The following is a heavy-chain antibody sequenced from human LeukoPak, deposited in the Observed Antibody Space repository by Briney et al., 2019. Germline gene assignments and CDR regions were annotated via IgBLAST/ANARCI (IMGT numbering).Heavy chain of an antibody. CDR3: ARSPLRGYSYGYDY. D-gene: IGHD5-18*01. Sequence: SVKVSCRASGYTFTSYGISWVRQAPGQGLEWMGWISAYNGNTNYAQKLQGRVTMTTDASTSTAYMELRSLRSDDTAVYYCARSPLRGYSYGYDYWGQGTLVTVSS. CDR2: ISAYNGNT. CDR1: GYTFTSYG. V-gene: IGHV1-18*01. J-gene: IGHJ4*02.